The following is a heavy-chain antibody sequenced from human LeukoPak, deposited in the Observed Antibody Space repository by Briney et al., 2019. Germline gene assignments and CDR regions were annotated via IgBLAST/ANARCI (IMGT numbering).Heavy chain of an antibody. CDR3: AKGYDSSWYACMDV. J-gene: IGHJ6*02. CDR2: MSGSGGST. CDR1: GFTFSSYA. D-gene: IGHD6-13*01. V-gene: IGHV3-23*01. Sequence: GGSLRLSCAASGFTFSSYAINWVRQAPGKGLEWVSAMSGSGGSTYYADSVKGRFTISRDSSKNTLYLQMNSLRAEDTALYFCAKGYDSSWYACMDVWGQGTTVTVSS.